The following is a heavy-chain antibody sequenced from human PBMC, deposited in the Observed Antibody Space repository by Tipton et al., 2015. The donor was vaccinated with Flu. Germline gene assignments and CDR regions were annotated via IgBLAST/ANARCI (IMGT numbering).Heavy chain of an antibody. CDR3: ARLGYDFWSGYSNWFDP. CDR1: GYTFTSYD. V-gene: IGHV1-8*01. CDR2: MNPNSGNT. J-gene: IGHJ5*02. D-gene: IGHD3-3*01. Sequence: VQSGAEVKKPGASVKVSCKASGYTFTSYDINWVRQATGQGLEWMGWMNPNSGNTGYAQKFQGRVTMTRNTSISTAYMELSSLRSEDTAVYYCARLGYDFWSGYSNWFDPWGQGTLVTVSS.